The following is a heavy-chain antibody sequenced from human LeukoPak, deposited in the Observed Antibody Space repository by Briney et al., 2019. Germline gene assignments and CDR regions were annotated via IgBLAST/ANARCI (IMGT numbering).Heavy chain of an antibody. D-gene: IGHD6-19*01. Sequence: GGSLRLSCAASGFTFSSYEMNWVRQAPGKGLEWVSYISSSGSTIYYADSVKGRFTISRDNAKDSLYLQMNSLRAEDTAVYYCARVSDSSAEDYWGQGTLVTVSS. J-gene: IGHJ4*02. CDR1: GFTFSSYE. CDR3: ARVSDSSAEDY. V-gene: IGHV3-48*03. CDR2: ISSSGSTI.